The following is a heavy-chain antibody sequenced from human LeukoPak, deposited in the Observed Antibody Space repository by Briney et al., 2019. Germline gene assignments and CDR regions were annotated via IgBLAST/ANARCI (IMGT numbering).Heavy chain of an antibody. D-gene: IGHD3-10*01. CDR2: ISSSSSYI. CDR1: GFTFSSYS. Sequence: GGSLRLSCAASGFTFSSYSMNWVRQAPGKGLEWVSSISSSSSYIYYADSVKGRFTISRDNAKNSLYLQMNSLRAEDTAVYYCAKGHSGSGSSFDYWGQGTLVTVSS. CDR3: AKGHSGSGSSFDY. V-gene: IGHV3-21*01. J-gene: IGHJ4*02.